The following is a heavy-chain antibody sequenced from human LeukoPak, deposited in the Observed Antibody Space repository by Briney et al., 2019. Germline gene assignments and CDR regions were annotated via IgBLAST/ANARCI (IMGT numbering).Heavy chain of an antibody. J-gene: IGHJ4*02. CDR1: GYTFTDYY. Sequence: APVKVSCKASGYTFTDYYMHWVRQAPGQGLEWMGWISPYNGNTRYAQKFQGRVAMITDTSTTTAYMELRGLRFNDTAVYYCARAGPGSGWYFDYWGQGTLVTVSS. CDR2: ISPYNGNT. D-gene: IGHD6-19*01. CDR3: ARAGPGSGWYFDY. V-gene: IGHV1-18*04.